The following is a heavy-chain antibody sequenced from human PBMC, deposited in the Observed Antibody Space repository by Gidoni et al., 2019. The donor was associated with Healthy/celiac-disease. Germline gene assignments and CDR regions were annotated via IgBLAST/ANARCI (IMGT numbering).Heavy chain of an antibody. J-gene: IGHJ3*02. V-gene: IGHV3-30*18. CDR1: GFTFSSYG. CDR2: ISYDGSNK. Sequence: QVQLVESGGGVVQPGRSLRLSCAASGFTFSSYGMHWVRKAPGKGMEWVAVISYDGSNKYYADSVKGRFTISRDNSKNTLYLQMNSLRAEDTAVYYCAKAGRSDSGSYSGAFDIWGQGTMVTVSS. CDR3: AKAGRSDSGSYSGAFDI. D-gene: IGHD1-26*01.